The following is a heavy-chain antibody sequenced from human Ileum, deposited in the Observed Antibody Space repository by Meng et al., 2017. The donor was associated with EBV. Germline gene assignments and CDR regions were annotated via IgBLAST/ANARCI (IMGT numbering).Heavy chain of an antibody. CDR1: GGSISRSNW. Sequence: VELAASGPGLVEPSGTLSITCAVSGGSISRSNWWSWVRQAPGKGLEWIGEIHHTESTNYNPSLKSRVTISVDKSKNQFSLKLSSVTAADTAVYYCARESYSDSSGYYSLDYWGQGSLVTVSS. D-gene: IGHD3-22*01. J-gene: IGHJ4*02. CDR3: ARESYSDSSGYYSLDY. V-gene: IGHV4-4*02. CDR2: IHHTEST.